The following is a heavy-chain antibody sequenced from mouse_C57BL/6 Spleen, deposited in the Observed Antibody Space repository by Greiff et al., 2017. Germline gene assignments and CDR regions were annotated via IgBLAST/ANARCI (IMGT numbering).Heavy chain of an antibody. CDR3: ARPFITTVVATSWYFDV. J-gene: IGHJ1*03. Sequence: VQLQQPGAELVKPGASVKLSCKASGYTFTSYWMHWVKQRPGQGLEWIGMIHPNSGSTNYNEKFKSKATLTVDKSSSTAYMQLSSLTSEDSAVYYCARPFITTVVATSWYFDVWGTGTTVAVAA. V-gene: IGHV1-64*01. D-gene: IGHD1-1*01. CDR2: IHPNSGST. CDR1: GYTFTSYW.